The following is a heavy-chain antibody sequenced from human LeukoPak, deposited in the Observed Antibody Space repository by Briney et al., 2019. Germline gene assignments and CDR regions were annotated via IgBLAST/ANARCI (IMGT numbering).Heavy chain of an antibody. CDR1: GGSISSHY. CDR2: IYYSGST. V-gene: IGHV4-59*11. D-gene: IGHD3-3*01. Sequence: SETLSLTCTVSGGSISSHYWSWIRQPPGKGLEWIGYIYYSGSTNYNPSLKSRVTISVDTSKNQFSLKLSSVTAADTAVYYCARGAWGVVMTHDYWGQGTLVTVSS. J-gene: IGHJ4*02. CDR3: ARGAWGVVMTHDY.